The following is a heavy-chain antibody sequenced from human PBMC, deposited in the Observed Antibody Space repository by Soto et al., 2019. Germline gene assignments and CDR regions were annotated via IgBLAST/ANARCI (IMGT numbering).Heavy chain of an antibody. J-gene: IGHJ4*02. V-gene: IGHV3-30*18. CDR3: AKDGYYYDSSGYYDYFDY. CDR2: ISYDGSNK. CDR1: GFTFSSYG. Sequence: QVQLVESGGGVVQPGRSLRLSCAASGFTFSSYGMHWGRQAPGKGLEWVAVISYDGSNKYYADSVKGRFTISRDNSKNTLYLQMNRLRAEDMAVYYCAKDGYYYDSSGYYDYFDYGGQGNLVTVSS. D-gene: IGHD3-22*01.